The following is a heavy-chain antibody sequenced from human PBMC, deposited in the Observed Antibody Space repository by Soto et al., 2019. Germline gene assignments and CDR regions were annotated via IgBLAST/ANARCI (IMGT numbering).Heavy chain of an antibody. J-gene: IGHJ4*02. CDR3: GGQDYGAKGYYFET. CDR1: NGSISSRSSY. D-gene: IGHD4-17*01. V-gene: IGHV4-39*01. Sequence: QLQLQESGSGLVKPSETLSLTCIVSNGSISSRSSYWGWIRQTPGKGLEWIGSIYYIGNTYYNPSRKSRVTISIDTWKAQLSLKMNSVPAADTAVDFCGGQDYGAKGYYFETGGQGALVTVSS. CDR2: IYYIGNT.